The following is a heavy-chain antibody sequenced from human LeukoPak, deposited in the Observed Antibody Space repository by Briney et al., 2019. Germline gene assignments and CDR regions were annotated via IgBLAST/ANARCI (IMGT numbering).Heavy chain of an antibody. CDR3: ARDSRVGDFWSGSPFDY. V-gene: IGHV3-21*01. CDR2: ISSSSSYI. CDR1: GFTFSSYS. Sequence: GESLKISCAASGFTFSSYSMNWVRQAPGKGLEWVSSISSSSSYIYYADSVKGRFTISRDNAKNSLYLQMNSLRAEDTAVYYCARDSRVGDFWSGSPFDYWGQGTLVTVSS. J-gene: IGHJ4*02. D-gene: IGHD3-3*01.